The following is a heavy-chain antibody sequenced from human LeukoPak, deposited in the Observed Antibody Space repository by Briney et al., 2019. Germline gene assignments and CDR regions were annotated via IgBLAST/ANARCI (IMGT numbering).Heavy chain of an antibody. J-gene: IGHJ4*02. V-gene: IGHV3-20*04. Sequence: GGSLRLSCVDSGFDSDDYGMSWVRQAPGKGLEWVSGINWDGGATSYADSVKGRFTISRDRAKNSLYLQMDSLTVEDTALYYCARDLSSSWFSLGYWGQGTPVTVSS. CDR2: INWDGGAT. CDR1: GFDSDDYG. CDR3: ARDLSSSWFSLGY. D-gene: IGHD6-13*01.